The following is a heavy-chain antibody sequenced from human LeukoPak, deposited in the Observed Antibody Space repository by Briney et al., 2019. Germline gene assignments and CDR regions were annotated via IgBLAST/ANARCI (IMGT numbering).Heavy chain of an antibody. Sequence: GESLKISCNASGYSFTTHWTGGARYVPGQGLEWIGIILPGDSDTRYSPSFQGHVTISADKSISTAYLQWSSLKASDTAMYYCARLGYCSGGSCYALLNFDYWGQGTLVTVSS. CDR1: GYSFTTHW. V-gene: IGHV5-51*01. J-gene: IGHJ4*02. CDR3: ARLGYCSGGSCYALLNFDY. D-gene: IGHD2-15*01. CDR2: ILPGDSDT.